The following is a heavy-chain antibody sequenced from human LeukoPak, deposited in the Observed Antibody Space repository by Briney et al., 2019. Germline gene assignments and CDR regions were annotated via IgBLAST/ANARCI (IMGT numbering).Heavy chain of an antibody. CDR3: ARGITMVLHSYYYYGMDV. J-gene: IGHJ6*02. D-gene: IGHD3-10*01. CDR1: GGSISSYY. Sequence: SETLSLTCTVSGGSISSYYWSWIRQPPGKGLEWIGYIYYSGSTNYNPSLKSRVTISVDTSKNQFSLKLSSVTAADTAVYYCARGITMVLHSYYYYGMDVWGQGTTVTVSS. V-gene: IGHV4-59*12. CDR2: IYYSGST.